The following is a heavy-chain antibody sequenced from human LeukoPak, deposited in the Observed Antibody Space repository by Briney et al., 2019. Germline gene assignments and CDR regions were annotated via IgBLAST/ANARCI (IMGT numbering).Heavy chain of an antibody. V-gene: IGHV4-59*08. Sequence: SETLSLTCSVSGVSITNSYWSWFRQPPGKGLEWIGYIFYSRTADYNPSLKSRVTFSLDTSKNHISLKLSSVTAADTAVYYCARHRLTYYYDSSGYYYAEYFDYWGQGTLVTVSS. CDR1: GVSITNSY. CDR2: IFYSRTA. D-gene: IGHD3-22*01. J-gene: IGHJ4*02. CDR3: ARHRLTYYYDSSGYYYAEYFDY.